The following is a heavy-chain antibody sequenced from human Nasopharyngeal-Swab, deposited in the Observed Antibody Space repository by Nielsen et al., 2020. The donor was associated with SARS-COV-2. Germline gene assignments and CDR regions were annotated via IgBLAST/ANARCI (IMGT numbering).Heavy chain of an antibody. Sequence: SETLSLTCTVSGGSITGYYWSWIRQPPGKGLKWIGNIYYTGSTKYNPPLKSRVTISMDTSKYQFSLKLSSVTAADTAVYYCARDRPNYGMDVWGRGTTVTVS. CDR2: IYYTGST. CDR1: GGSITGYY. J-gene: IGHJ6*02. CDR3: ARDRPNYGMDV. V-gene: IGHV4-59*01.